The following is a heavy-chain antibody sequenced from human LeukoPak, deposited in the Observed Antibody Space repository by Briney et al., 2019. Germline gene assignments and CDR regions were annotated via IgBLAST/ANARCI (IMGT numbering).Heavy chain of an antibody. CDR2: ISGSGGST. D-gene: IGHD3-22*01. V-gene: IGHV3-23*01. Sequence: GGSLRLSCAASAFTISSYGMTWVRQAPGKGLEWVALISGSGGSTYYADSVKGRFTISRDNSKNTVYLQMNSLRAEDTAVYYCAKGPQPGSGYHPDSWGQGTLVTVSS. J-gene: IGHJ4*02. CDR3: AKGPQPGSGYHPDS. CDR1: AFTISSYG.